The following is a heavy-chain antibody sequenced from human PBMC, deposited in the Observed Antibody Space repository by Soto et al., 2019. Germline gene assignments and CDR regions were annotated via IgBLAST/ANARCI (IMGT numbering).Heavy chain of an antibody. CDR1: GFIFDDYA. Sequence: PGGSLRLSCVASGFIFDDYAMHWVRQPPGKGLEWVSGINWNSNVVTYADSVKGRFTISRDSAKNSLYLEMNSLRPEDTALYYCAKSEGIVVAPDYWGQGTLVTVSS. J-gene: IGHJ4*02. V-gene: IGHV3-9*01. CDR3: AKSEGIVVAPDY. D-gene: IGHD3-22*01. CDR2: INWNSNVV.